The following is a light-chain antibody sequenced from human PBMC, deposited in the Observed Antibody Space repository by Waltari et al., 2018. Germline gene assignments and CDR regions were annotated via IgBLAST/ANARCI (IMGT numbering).Light chain of an antibody. CDR3: YSYADSYTWV. J-gene: IGLJ3*02. V-gene: IGLV2-11*01. Sequence: QSALTQPRSVSGSPGQSVTISCSGTSSDVCGYNYVSWYQQHPGKAPKFIIYEVNKRPSGVPDRFSGSKSGNTASLTISGLQDEDEADYYCYSYADSYTWVFGGGTKLTVL. CDR2: EVN. CDR1: SSDVCGYNY.